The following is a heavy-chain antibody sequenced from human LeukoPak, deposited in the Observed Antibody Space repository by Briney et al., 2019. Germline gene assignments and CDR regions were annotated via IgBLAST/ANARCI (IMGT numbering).Heavy chain of an antibody. J-gene: IGHJ6*03. CDR2: INPSGGST. CDR1: GYTFTSYY. V-gene: IGHV1-46*01. CDR3: ARDRGGGYCSSTSCSNYYYYYMDV. D-gene: IGHD2-2*01. Sequence: ASVKVSCKASGYTFTSYYMHWVRQAPGQGLEWMGIINPSGGSTSYAQKFQGRVTMTRDTSTSTVYMELSSLRSEDTAVYYCARDRGGGYCSSTSCSNYYYYYMDVWAKGPRSPSP.